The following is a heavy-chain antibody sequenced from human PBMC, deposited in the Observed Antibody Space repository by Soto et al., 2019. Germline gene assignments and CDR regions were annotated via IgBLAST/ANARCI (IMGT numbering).Heavy chain of an antibody. D-gene: IGHD2-2*01. V-gene: IGHV4-39*02. CDR1: GGSISSTSYH. CDR3: ARDSGYCSSTSCYQVLLGY. Sequence: SETLSLTCTVSGGSISSTSYHWLWIRQPPGKGLEWIGSLDYSGVTLYNPSLKSRVAISADTSKSQFSLKVNSVTAADTAVYYCARDSGYCSSTSCYQVLLGYWGQGTLVTVSS. J-gene: IGHJ4*02. CDR2: LDYSGVT.